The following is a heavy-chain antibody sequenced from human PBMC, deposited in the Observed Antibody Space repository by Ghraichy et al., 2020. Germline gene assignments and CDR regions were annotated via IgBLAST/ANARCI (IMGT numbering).Heavy chain of an antibody. Sequence: LSLTCTVSGGSISSYYWSWIRQPPGKGLEWIGYIYYSGSTNYNPSPKSRVTISVDTSKNQSSLKLSSVTAADTAVYYCARGGYSSGWYLNAFDIWGQGTMVTVSS. J-gene: IGHJ3*02. V-gene: IGHV4-59*01. CDR3: ARGGYSSGWYLNAFDI. D-gene: IGHD6-19*01. CDR1: GGSISSYY. CDR2: IYYSGST.